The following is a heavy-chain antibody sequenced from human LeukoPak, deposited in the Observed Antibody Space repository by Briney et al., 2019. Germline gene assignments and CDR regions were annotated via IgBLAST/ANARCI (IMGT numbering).Heavy chain of an antibody. CDR2: VSGSAGRT. J-gene: IGHJ6*03. CDR1: GFTFSSYA. D-gene: IGHD2-8*01. CDR3: AKNRGHCVNGVCHNYYYMDV. V-gene: IGHV3-23*01. Sequence: GGSLRLSCAASGFTFSSYAMTWVRQAPGKGLEWVSTVSGSAGRTDYADSVKGPFTISRDNLKNTLYLQMNSLRAEDTAVYYCAKNRGHCVNGVCHNYYYMDVWGKGTTVTVSS.